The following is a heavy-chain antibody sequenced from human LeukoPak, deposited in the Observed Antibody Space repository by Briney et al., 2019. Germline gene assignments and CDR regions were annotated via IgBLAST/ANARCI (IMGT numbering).Heavy chain of an antibody. V-gene: IGHV1-8*01. CDR2: MNPNSGNT. CDR3: ARLGNQYGGFENFRIDY. CDR1: GYTFTSYD. D-gene: IGHD3-10*01. Sequence: ASVKVSCKASGYTFTSYDINWVRQATGQGLEWMGWMNPNSGNTGYAQKFQGRVTMTRNTSISTAYMELSSLKASDTAMYFCARLGNQYGGFENFRIDYWGQGTPVIASS. J-gene: IGHJ4*02.